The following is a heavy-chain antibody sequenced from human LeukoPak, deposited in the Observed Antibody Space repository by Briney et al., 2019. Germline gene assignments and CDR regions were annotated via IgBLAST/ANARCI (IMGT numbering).Heavy chain of an antibody. CDR2: LLTGAST. CDR3: ARSHYFDSSGSDFDS. V-gene: IGHV3-53*01. J-gene: IGHJ4*02. D-gene: IGHD3-22*01. CDR1: GISVSSNS. Sequence: GGSLRLSCSVTGISVSSNSLSWVRQGPGKGLEWVAALLTGASTYYTASVKGRFTISRDNSKNIVFLQMNSLIIEDTAVYYCARSHYFDSSGSDFDSWGQGTLVTVS.